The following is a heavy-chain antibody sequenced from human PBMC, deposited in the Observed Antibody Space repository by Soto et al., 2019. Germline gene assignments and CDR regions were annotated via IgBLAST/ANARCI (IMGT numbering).Heavy chain of an antibody. D-gene: IGHD3-3*01. CDR3: ARTRITIFGVVIRAAYYDMDV. Sequence: QVQLQQWGAGLLKPSETLSLTCAVYGGSFSGYYWSWIRQPPGKGLEWIGEINHSGSTNYNPSLMRLVTKSVNKCNNQFALKLSYFTAAYTAVYYCARTRITIFGVVIRAAYYDMDVWGQGTTGTVSS. J-gene: IGHJ6*02. V-gene: IGHV4-34*01. CDR1: GGSFSGYY. CDR2: INHSGST.